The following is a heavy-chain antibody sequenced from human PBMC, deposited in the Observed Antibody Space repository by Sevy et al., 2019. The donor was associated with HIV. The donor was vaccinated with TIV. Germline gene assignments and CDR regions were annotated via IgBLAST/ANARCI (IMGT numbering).Heavy chain of an antibody. D-gene: IGHD1-26*01. J-gene: IGHJ4*02. V-gene: IGHV3-15*01. CDR2: IKSKTDGGTR. CDR3: TEDVGTSDFDY. CDR1: GFTFSNAW. Sequence: GGSLRLSCVASGFTFSNAWMSWVRQTPGKGLEWGGRIKSKTDGGTRDFAAPVKARFAIARDGSIKTLSLHMDSLKTEDTAVYYSTEDVGTSDFDYWGQGILVTVSS.